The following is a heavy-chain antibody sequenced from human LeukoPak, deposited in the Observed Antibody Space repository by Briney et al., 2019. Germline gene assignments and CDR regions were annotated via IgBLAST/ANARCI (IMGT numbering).Heavy chain of an antibody. D-gene: IGHD3-16*01. J-gene: IGHJ4*02. CDR2: INGDGSNS. Sequence: GGSLRLSCVASGFTFTTYWMHWVRQAPGKGLVWVSRINGDGSNSNYADSVKGRFTISRDNARNTLYLQMNGLRAEDTALYYGARTSPTSHFDFWGQGTLVTVSS. CDR1: GFTFTTYW. CDR3: ARTSPTSHFDF. V-gene: IGHV3-74*01.